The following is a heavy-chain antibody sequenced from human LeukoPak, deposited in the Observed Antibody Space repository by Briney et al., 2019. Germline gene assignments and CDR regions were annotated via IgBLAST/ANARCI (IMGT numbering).Heavy chain of an antibody. CDR2: ISYDGSNK. D-gene: IGHD3-9*01. J-gene: IGHJ4*02. CDR1: GFTFSSYG. CDR3: AKAYYDILTGLIDY. V-gene: IGHV3-30*18. Sequence: GRSLRLSCAASGFTFSSYGMHWVRQAPGKGLEWVAVISYDGSNKYYADSVKGRFTISRDNSKNTLYLQMDSLRAEDTAVYSCAKAYYDILTGLIDYWGQGTLVTVSS.